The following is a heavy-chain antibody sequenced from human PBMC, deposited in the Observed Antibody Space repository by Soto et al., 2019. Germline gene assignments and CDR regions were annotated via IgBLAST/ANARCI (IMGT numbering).Heavy chain of an antibody. J-gene: IGHJ4*02. D-gene: IGHD6-13*01. CDR1: GGTFSSYA. CDR2: IIPIFGTA. V-gene: IGHV1-69*13. CDR3: ASFDSSSWPFDY. Sequence: SVKVSCKASGGTFSSYAISWVRQAPGQGLEWMGGIIPIFGTANYAQKFQGRVTITADESTSTAYMELSSLRSEDTAVYYCASFDSSSWPFDYWGQGTLVTSPQ.